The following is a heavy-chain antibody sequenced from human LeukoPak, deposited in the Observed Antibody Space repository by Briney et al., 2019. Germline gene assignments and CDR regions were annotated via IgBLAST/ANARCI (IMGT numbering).Heavy chain of an antibody. J-gene: IGHJ4*02. CDR1: GYTFTSYD. Sequence: ASVKVSCKASGYTFTSYDINWVRQATGQGLEWMGWMNPNSGNTSYAQKFQGRVTMTRDMSTSTVYMELSSLRSEDTAVYYCAREGFGELLVTPGYFDYWGQGTLVTVSS. D-gene: IGHD3-10*01. CDR2: MNPNSGNT. V-gene: IGHV1-8*01. CDR3: AREGFGELLVTPGYFDY.